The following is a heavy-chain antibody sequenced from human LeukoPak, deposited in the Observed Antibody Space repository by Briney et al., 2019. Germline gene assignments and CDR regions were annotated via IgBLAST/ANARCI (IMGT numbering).Heavy chain of an antibody. CDR2: ISSSGSTI. D-gene: IGHD6-19*01. CDR3: ARNLAVAGTLFSPEYYYYMDV. V-gene: IGHV3-11*01. Sequence: GGSLRLSCAASGFTFSDYYMSWIRQAPGKGLEWVSYISSSGSTIYYADSVKGRFTISRDNAKNSLYLQMNSLRAEDTAVYYCARNLAVAGTLFSPEYYYYMDVWGKGTTVTVSS. CDR1: GFTFSDYY. J-gene: IGHJ6*03.